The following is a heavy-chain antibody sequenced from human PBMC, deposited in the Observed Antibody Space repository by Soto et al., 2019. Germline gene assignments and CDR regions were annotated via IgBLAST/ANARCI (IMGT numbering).Heavy chain of an antibody. CDR2: IYYSGST. CDR3: ARHVSSSPISGFDY. Sequence: PSETLSLTCTVSGGSISSSSYYWGWIRQPPGKGLEWIGSIYYSGSTYYNPSLKSRVTISVDTSKNQFSLKLSSVTAADTAVYYCARHVSSSPISGFDYWGQGTLVTVSS. V-gene: IGHV4-39*01. CDR1: GGSISSSSYY. D-gene: IGHD6-13*01. J-gene: IGHJ4*02.